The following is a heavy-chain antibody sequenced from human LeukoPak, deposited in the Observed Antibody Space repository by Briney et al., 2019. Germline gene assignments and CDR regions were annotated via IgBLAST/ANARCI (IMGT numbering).Heavy chain of an antibody. Sequence: ALRLSCTASRFPFVDYAMSWVRQAPGKGLEWIGYLRTKAYGGTTEYAASVKHRFSIARHDSKSLAYLQMNSLNSEDTAVYYCTRDVNIVVVTAHFDYWGQGTMVTVSS. CDR2: LRTKAYGGTT. CDR1: RFPFVDYA. V-gene: IGHV3-49*04. J-gene: IGHJ4*02. D-gene: IGHD2-21*02. CDR3: TRDVNIVVVTAHFDY.